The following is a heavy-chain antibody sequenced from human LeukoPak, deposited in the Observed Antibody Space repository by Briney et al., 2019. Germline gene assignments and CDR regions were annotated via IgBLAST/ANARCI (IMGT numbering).Heavy chain of an antibody. CDR1: GFTFSSYG. V-gene: IGHV3-30*02. CDR2: IRYDGSNK. J-gene: IGHJ6*03. CDR3: AMPGIAAAGTKVDYYYYMDV. Sequence: GGSLRLSCAASGFTFSSYGMHWVRQAPGKGLEWVAFIRYDGSNKYYADSVKGRFTISRDNSKNKLYLQMNSLRAEDTAVYYCAMPGIAAAGTKVDYYYYMDVWGKGTTVTISS. D-gene: IGHD6-13*01.